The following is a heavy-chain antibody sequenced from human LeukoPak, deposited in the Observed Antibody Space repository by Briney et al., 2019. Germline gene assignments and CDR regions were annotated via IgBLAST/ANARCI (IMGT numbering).Heavy chain of an antibody. Sequence: PSETLSLTCAVYGGSFSGYYWSWIRQPPGKGLEWIGEINHSGSTNYNPSLKSRVTISVDTSKNQFSLKLSSVTAADTAVYYCASRDGWSGSYHGFDPWGQGTLVTVSS. CDR2: INHSGST. D-gene: IGHD1-26*01. J-gene: IGHJ5*02. V-gene: IGHV4-34*01. CDR1: GGSFSGYY. CDR3: ASRDGWSGSYHGFDP.